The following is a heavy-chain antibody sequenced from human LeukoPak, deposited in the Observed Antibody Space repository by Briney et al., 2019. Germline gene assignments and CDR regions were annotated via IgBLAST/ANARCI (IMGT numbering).Heavy chain of an antibody. J-gene: IGHJ4*02. CDR2: ISYDGSNK. CDR1: GFTFSSYA. D-gene: IGHD6-13*01. CDR3: AREGVAAAGYDY. V-gene: IGHV3-30*04. Sequence: GGSLRLSCAASGFTFSSYAMHWVRRDPGKGLEWVAVISYDGSNKYYADSVKGRFTISRDNSKNTLYLQMNSLRAEDTAVYYCAREGVAAAGYDYWGQGTLVTVSS.